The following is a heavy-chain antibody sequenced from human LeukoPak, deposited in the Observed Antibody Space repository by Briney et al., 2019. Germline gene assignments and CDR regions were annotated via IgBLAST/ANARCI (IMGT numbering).Heavy chain of an antibody. V-gene: IGHV3-21*01. CDR1: GFTLSSYS. Sequence: GGSLRLSCAASGFTLSSYSMNWVRQAPGKGLEWVSSISSSSSYIYYADSVKGRFTISRDNAKNLLYLQMNSLRAEDTAVYYCARGFGCSWYGSEQISHQYYFDYWGQGTLVTVSS. CDR2: ISSSSSYI. J-gene: IGHJ4*02. D-gene: IGHD6-13*01. CDR3: ARGFGCSWYGSEQISHQYYFDY.